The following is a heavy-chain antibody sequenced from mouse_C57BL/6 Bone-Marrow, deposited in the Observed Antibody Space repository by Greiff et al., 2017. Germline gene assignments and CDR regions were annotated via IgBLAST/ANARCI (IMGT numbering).Heavy chain of an antibody. Sequence: VQLQQPGAELVRPGTSVKLSCKAYGYTFTSYWMHWVKQRPGPGLEWLGVIDPSDSYTNYNQKFKVKATLTLDTSSSTAYMQLSSLTSEDSAVYYCARMHAMDYWGQGTSVTVSS. CDR2: IDPSDSYT. V-gene: IGHV1-59*01. CDR3: ARMHAMDY. CDR1: GYTFTSYW. J-gene: IGHJ4*01.